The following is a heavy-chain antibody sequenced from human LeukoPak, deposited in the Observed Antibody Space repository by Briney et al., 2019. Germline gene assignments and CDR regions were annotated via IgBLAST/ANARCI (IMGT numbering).Heavy chain of an antibody. J-gene: IGHJ5*02. D-gene: IGHD2-2*02. CDR3: TTGRTGYCSSTSCYTAKGSNWFDP. CDR1: GFTFSNAW. Sequence: GGSLRLSCAASGFTFSNAWMSWVRQAPGKGLEWVGRIKSKTDGGTTDYAAPVKGRFTISRDDSKNTLYLQMNSLKTEDTAVYYCTTGRTGYCSSTSCYTAKGSNWFDPWGQGTLVTASS. CDR2: IKSKTDGGTT. V-gene: IGHV3-15*01.